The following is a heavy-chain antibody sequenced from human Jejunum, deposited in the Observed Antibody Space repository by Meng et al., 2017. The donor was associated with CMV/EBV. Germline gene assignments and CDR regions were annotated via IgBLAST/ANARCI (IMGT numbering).Heavy chain of an antibody. V-gene: IGHV4-4*07. J-gene: IGHJ4*02. CDR2: VYTSGST. Sequence: QVHLEGSGPGLVKPSDALFLTFSVPGYPITGDHYNWVRQPAGKGLELIGRVYTSGSTNYSPSLKSRVTMSVDTSMKQLSLKLTSVTAADTAVYYCARASNSAGWYGFDYWGQGTRVTVSS. CDR3: ARASNSAGWYGFDY. D-gene: IGHD6-19*01. CDR1: GYPITGDH.